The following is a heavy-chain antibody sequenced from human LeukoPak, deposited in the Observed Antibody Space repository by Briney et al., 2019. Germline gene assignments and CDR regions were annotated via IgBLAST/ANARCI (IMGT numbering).Heavy chain of an antibody. CDR3: ARGYCSSTICFQYFHH. CDR1: SDSISSSY. CDR2: IYYSGST. J-gene: IGHJ1*01. V-gene: IGHV4-59*01. D-gene: IGHD2-2*01. Sequence: SETLSLTCTVSSDSISSSYWSWIRQPPGEGLERIGHIYYSGSTNYNPSLKSRVAISVDTSKNQFSLKLNSVTAADTAVYYCARGYCSSTICFQYFHHWGQGTLVTVSS.